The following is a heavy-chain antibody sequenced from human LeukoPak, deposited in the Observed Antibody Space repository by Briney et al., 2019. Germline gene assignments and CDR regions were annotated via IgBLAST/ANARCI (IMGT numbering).Heavy chain of an antibody. J-gene: IGHJ3*02. V-gene: IGHV1-69*04. CDR1: GGTFSSYA. Sequence: SVHGSCKASGGTFSSYAISWVRQAPGQGLEWMGRIIPILGIANYAQKFQGRVTITADKSTSTAYMELSSLRSEDTAVYYCARGVYYYDSSGYYGNIWGNGTMVSVSS. D-gene: IGHD3-22*01. CDR3: ARGVYYYDSSGYYGNI. CDR2: IIPILGIA.